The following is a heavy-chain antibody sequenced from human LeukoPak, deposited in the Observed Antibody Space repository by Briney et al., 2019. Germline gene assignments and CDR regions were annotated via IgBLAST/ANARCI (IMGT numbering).Heavy chain of an antibody. Sequence: GGSLRLSCTVSGFTVSSNSMSWVRQAPGKGLEWVSFISGASDTIYYADSVKGRFTISRDNSKNTLYLQMNSLRAHDTAIYYCSKDTVPMVRAFDIWGQGTIVNVPS. CDR1: GFTVSSNS. CDR3: SKDTVPMVRAFDI. J-gene: IGHJ3*02. V-gene: IGHV3-23*01. CDR2: ISGASDTI. D-gene: IGHD3-10*01.